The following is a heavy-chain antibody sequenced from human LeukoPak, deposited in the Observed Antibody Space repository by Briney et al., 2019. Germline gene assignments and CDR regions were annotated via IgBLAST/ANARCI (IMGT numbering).Heavy chain of an antibody. Sequence: PGGSLRLSCAASGFTFSSYSMNWVRQAPGKGLEWVSSISSSSSYIYYADSVKGRFTISRDNAKKSLYLQMNSLRAEDTAVYYCARGNLEWLFKKHDYYYMDVWGKGTTVTVSS. J-gene: IGHJ6*03. V-gene: IGHV3-21*01. CDR2: ISSSSSYI. D-gene: IGHD3-3*01. CDR3: ARGNLEWLFKKHDYYYMDV. CDR1: GFTFSSYS.